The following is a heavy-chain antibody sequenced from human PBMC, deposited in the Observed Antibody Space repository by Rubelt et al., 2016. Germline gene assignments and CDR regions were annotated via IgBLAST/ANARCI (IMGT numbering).Heavy chain of an antibody. CDR3: ACRIGYYGVDV. V-gene: IGHV4-61*01. Sequence: QLQLQESGPGLVKPSETLSLTCTVSGGSISSSSYYWSWIRQPPGKGLEWIGYIYYTGSTNYIPSLERRVTISVDTSKKQFPLKLNSVTAADTAGYYCACRIGYYGVDVWGQGTTVTVSS. J-gene: IGHJ6*02. D-gene: IGHD2-15*01. CDR2: IYYTGST. CDR1: GGSISSSSYY.